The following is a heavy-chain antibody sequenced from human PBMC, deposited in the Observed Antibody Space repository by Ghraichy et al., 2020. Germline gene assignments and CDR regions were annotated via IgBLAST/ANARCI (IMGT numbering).Heavy chain of an antibody. Sequence: GGSLRLSCAASGFTFSSYSMNWVRQAPGKGLEWVSSISSSSSYIYYADSVKGRFTISRDNAKNSLYLQMNSLRAEDTAVYYCASGFGEYQTDFDYWGQGTLVTVSS. V-gene: IGHV3-21*01. CDR1: GFTFSSYS. CDR3: ASGFGEYQTDFDY. J-gene: IGHJ4*02. D-gene: IGHD3-10*01. CDR2: ISSSSSYI.